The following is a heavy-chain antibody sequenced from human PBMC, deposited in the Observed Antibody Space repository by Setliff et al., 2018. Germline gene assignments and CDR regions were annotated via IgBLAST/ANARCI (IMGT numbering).Heavy chain of an antibody. CDR1: GFTFTTYS. D-gene: IGHD3-22*01. Sequence: PGGSLRLSCAASGFTFTTYSMNWVRQAPGKGLEWVSYISSGSSTKYYADSVEGRFTISRDNAENSLYLQMNSLRAEDTAVYYCARDYYDSSGYYPYYYYYYGMDVWGQGTTVTVSS. J-gene: IGHJ6*02. CDR3: ARDYYDSSGYYPYYYYYYGMDV. CDR2: ISSGSSTK. V-gene: IGHV3-48*01.